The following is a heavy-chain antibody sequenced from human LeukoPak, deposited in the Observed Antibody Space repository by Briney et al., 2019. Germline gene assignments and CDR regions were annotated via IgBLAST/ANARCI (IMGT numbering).Heavy chain of an antibody. CDR1: GGSFSRYY. Sequence: SETLSLTCAVYGGSFSRYYWSWIRQPPGKGLEWIGEINHSGSTNYNPSLKSRVTISVDTSKNQFSLKLSSVTAADTAVYYCARTPEGLWFGELFQNYWYFDLWGRGTLVTVSS. D-gene: IGHD3-10*01. CDR3: ARTPEGLWFGELFQNYWYFDL. J-gene: IGHJ2*01. V-gene: IGHV4-34*01. CDR2: INHSGST.